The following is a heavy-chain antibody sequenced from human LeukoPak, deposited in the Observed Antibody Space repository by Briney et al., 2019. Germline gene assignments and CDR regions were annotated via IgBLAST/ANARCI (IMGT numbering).Heavy chain of an antibody. CDR3: ARTTMVRGTYYMDV. Sequence: SETLSLTCTVSGGSISSYYWSWLRQPPGKGLEYIGYTHYSGATNYNPSLKSRVTISLDTSGNQFSLKLSSVTAADTAVYYCARTTMVRGTYYMDVWGKGTTVTVSS. V-gene: IGHV4-59*01. CDR2: THYSGAT. CDR1: GGSISSYY. D-gene: IGHD3-10*01. J-gene: IGHJ6*03.